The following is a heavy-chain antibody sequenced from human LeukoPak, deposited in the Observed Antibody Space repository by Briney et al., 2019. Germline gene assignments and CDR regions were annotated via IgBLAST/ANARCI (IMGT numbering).Heavy chain of an antibody. D-gene: IGHD4-11*01. CDR1: GGSISSGGYY. CDR3: ARDLSVISAKGSAFDI. V-gene: IGHV4-31*03. J-gene: IGHJ3*02. Sequence: SETLSLTCTVSGGSISSGGYYWSWIRQHPGTGLEWIGYIYYSGSTYYNPSLKSRVTISVDTSKNQFSLKLSSVTAADTAVYYCARDLSVISAKGSAFDIWGQGTVVTVSS. CDR2: IYYSGST.